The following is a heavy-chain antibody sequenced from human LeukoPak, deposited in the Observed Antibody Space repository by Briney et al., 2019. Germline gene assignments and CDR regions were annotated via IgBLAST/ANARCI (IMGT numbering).Heavy chain of an antibody. CDR1: GFTFSNYA. CDR3: AKGNAVRTFDY. J-gene: IGHJ4*02. D-gene: IGHD1-1*01. V-gene: IGHV3-23*01. Sequence: GGSLRLSCAASGFTFSNYAMSWVRQAPGKGLEWVSGISGSGPGTYYADSVKGRFTISRDNSKNTLYLQMNSLRAEDTAVYYCAKGNAVRTFDYWGQETLLTVSS. CDR2: ISGSGPGT.